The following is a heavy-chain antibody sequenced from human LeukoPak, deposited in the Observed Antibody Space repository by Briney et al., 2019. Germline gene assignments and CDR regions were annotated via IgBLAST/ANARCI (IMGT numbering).Heavy chain of an antibody. CDR3: AKGPSGSYGFDY. D-gene: IGHD6-19*01. CDR1: GGSISGSY. J-gene: IGHJ4*02. CDR2: ISSSGSA. V-gene: IGHV4-4*07. Sequence: SETLSLTCTVSGGSISGSYWSWLRQPAGKGLEWIGRISSSGSANCNPSLKSRVTMSIDTSKNQFSLKLSTVTAADTAVYYCAKGPSGSYGFDYWGPGTQVTVSS.